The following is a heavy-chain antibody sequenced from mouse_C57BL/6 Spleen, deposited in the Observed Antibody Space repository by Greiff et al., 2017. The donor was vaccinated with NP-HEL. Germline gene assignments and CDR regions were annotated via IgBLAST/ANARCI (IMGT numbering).Heavy chain of an antibody. CDR1: GYTFTSYW. CDR3: TRWTYGNLPMDY. V-gene: IGHV1-5*01. J-gene: IGHJ4*01. Sequence: VQLQQSGTVLARPGASVKMSCKTSGYTFTSYWMHWVKQRPGQGLEWIGAIYPGNSDTSYNQKFKGKAKLTAVTSASTAYMELSSLTNEDAAVYYCTRWTYGNLPMDYWGQGTSVTVSS. CDR2: IYPGNSDT. D-gene: IGHD2-1*01.